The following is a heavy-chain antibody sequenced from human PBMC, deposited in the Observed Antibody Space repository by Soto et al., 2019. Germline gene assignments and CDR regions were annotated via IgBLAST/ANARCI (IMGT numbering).Heavy chain of an antibody. CDR1: GGSISSYY. CDR2: IYYSGST. Sequence: KTSETLSLTCTVSGGSISSYYWSWIRQPPGKGLEWIGYIYYSGSTNYNPSLKSRVTISVDTSKNQFSLKLSSVTAADTAVYYCATSIGWEQWLPIDYWGQGTLVTVSS. D-gene: IGHD6-19*01. CDR3: ATSIGWEQWLPIDY. V-gene: IGHV4-59*01. J-gene: IGHJ4*02.